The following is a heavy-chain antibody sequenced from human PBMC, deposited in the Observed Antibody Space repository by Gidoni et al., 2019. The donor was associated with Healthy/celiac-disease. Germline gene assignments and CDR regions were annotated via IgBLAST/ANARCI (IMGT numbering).Heavy chain of an antibody. D-gene: IGHD6-13*01. J-gene: IGHJ4*02. CDR3: AKDSIAAAGVPSDFDY. Sequence: EVQLLESGGGLVQPGGSLRLSCAASGFTFSSYAMSWVRQAPGKGLEWVSAISGSGGSTYYADSVKGRFTIARDNSKNTLYLQMNSLRAEDTAVYYCAKDSIAAAGVPSDFDYWGQGTLVTVSS. V-gene: IGHV3-23*01. CDR2: ISGSGGST. CDR1: GFTFSSYA.